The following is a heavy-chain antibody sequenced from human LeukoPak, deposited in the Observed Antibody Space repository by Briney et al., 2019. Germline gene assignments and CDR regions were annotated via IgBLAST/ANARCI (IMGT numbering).Heavy chain of an antibody. D-gene: IGHD6-19*01. Sequence: SQTLPLTCTVSGGSISSGGYYWSWIRQHPGKGLEWIGYIYYSGSTYYNPSLKSRVTISVDTSKNQFTLKLSSVTAADTAVYYCARRIAVAGFGFDYWGQGTLVTVSS. J-gene: IGHJ4*02. CDR3: ARRIAVAGFGFDY. CDR2: IYYSGST. V-gene: IGHV4-31*03. CDR1: GGSISSGGYY.